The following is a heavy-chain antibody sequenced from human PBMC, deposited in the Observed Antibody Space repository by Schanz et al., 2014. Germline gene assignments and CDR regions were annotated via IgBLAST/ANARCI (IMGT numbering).Heavy chain of an antibody. CDR2: IRYDGSNK. CDR1: RFTFSTYG. J-gene: IGHJ3*02. D-gene: IGHD1-26*01. V-gene: IGHV3-30*02. CDR3: ARDGAGRAPDAFDI. Sequence: QVQLVESGGGVVQPGGSLRLSCAASRFTFSTYGMHWVRQSPGKGLEWVAFIRYDGSNKYYADSMRGRFTISRDNAKNSLYLQMNSLRAEDTAVYYCARDGAGRAPDAFDIWGQGTMVTVSS.